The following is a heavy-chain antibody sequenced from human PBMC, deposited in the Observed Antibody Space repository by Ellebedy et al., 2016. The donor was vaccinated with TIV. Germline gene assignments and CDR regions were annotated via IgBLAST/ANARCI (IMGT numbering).Heavy chain of an antibody. CDR3: MRGLSSGYKQAGDY. CDR1: GFTFSDHY. CDR2: TRNKANSDTT. D-gene: IGHD5-12*01. J-gene: IGHJ4*02. Sequence: GGSLRLSCAASGFTFSDHYMDWVRQAPGKGLEWVGRTRNKANSDTTEYAASVKGRFTISRDDSKNSLYLQMNSLKTEDTAIYYCMRGLSSGYKQAGDYWGQGILVTVSS. V-gene: IGHV3-72*01.